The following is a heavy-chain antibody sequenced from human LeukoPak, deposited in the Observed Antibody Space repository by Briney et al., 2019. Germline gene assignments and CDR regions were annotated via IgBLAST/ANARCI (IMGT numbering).Heavy chain of an antibody. V-gene: IGHV4-59*12. CDR2: IYYSGST. CDR1: GGSISSYY. CDR3: ARAPWAYGNYVHAFDI. D-gene: IGHD4-11*01. Sequence: KSSETLSLTCTVSGGSISSYYWSWIRQPPGKGLEWLGYIYYSGSTNYNPSLKSRVTISVDTSKNQFSLKLTSVTAADTAVYYCARAPWAYGNYVHAFDIWGHGTMVTVSS. J-gene: IGHJ3*02.